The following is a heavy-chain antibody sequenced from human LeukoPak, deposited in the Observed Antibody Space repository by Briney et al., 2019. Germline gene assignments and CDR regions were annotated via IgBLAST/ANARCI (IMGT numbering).Heavy chain of an antibody. CDR1: GFTFSDHY. V-gene: IGHV3-72*01. D-gene: IGHD1-1*01. J-gene: IGHJ4*02. CDR3: ARASPNAPFDS. CDR2: IRNKANSYTT. Sequence: PGGSLRLSCAASGFTFSDHYMDWVRQAPGKGLEWVGRIRNKANSYTTEYAASVKGRFSISRDESKNSLYLQMNSLKTEDTAVYYCARASPNAPFDSWGQGTLVTVSS.